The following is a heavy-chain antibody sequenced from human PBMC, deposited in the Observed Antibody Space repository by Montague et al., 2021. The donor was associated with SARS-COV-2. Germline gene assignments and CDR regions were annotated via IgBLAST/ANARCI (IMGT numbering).Heavy chain of an antibody. CDR3: ANFRRTQLLFGTLYYGMDV. Sequence: SETLSLTCAVSDGSISSPNWWNWVRQPPGKGLEWIGEIYHAGNTNYNPSLKSRVTIFIDTSKNHFTLRLSSVTAADTAVYYCANFRRTQLLFGTLYYGMDVWGQGTTVTVSS. CDR2: IYHAGNT. V-gene: IGHV4-4*02. D-gene: IGHD2-2*01. CDR1: DGSISSPNW. J-gene: IGHJ6*02.